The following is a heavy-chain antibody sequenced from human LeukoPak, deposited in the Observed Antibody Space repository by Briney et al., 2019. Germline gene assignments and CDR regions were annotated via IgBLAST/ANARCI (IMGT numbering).Heavy chain of an antibody. CDR2: ISSNIGIT. D-gene: IGHD2/OR15-2a*01. Sequence: GGSLRLSCAASGFTLNTYDMNWVRQAPGRGLEWVSYISSNIGITNYADSVKGRFTISSDNAKKSLYLQMNSLRDEDTAVYYCARILNYWGQGTLVTVSS. CDR3: ARILNY. J-gene: IGHJ4*02. CDR1: GFTLNTYD. V-gene: IGHV3-48*02.